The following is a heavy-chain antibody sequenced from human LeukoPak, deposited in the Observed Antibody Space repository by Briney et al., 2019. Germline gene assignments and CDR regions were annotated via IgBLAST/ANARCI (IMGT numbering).Heavy chain of an antibody. CDR3: ARNLWFGELLYLDY. D-gene: IGHD3-10*01. CDR2: IYYSGST. V-gene: IGHV4-59*01. J-gene: IGHJ4*02. CDR1: GGSISGYY. Sequence: SETLSLTCTVSGGSISGYYWSWIRQPPGKGLEWIGYIYYSGSTNYNPSLKSRVTISVDTSKNQFSLKLSSVTAADTAVYYCARNLWFGELLYLDYWGQGTLVTVSS.